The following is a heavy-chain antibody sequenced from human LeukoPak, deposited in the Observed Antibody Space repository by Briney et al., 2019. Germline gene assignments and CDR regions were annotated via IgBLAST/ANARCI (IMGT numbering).Heavy chain of an antibody. Sequence: GASVKVSCKPSGGTFSSYAINWVRQAPGQGLEWMGGIIPIFGTANYAQKFQDRVTITADESTSTAYMELSSLRSEDTAIYYCASRLYCSNTRCRNFPFAYWGQGTLVTVSS. CDR1: GGTFSSYA. V-gene: IGHV1-69*13. CDR3: ASRLYCSNTRCRNFPFAY. CDR2: IIPIFGTA. D-gene: IGHD2-2*01. J-gene: IGHJ4*02.